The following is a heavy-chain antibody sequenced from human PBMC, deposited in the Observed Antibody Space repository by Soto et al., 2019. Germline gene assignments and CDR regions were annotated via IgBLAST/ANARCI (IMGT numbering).Heavy chain of an antibody. CDR2: ISWNHVTT. J-gene: IGHJ4*02. CDR3: AKDIDAHRTTVTHFDN. Sequence: EVQLVESGGGLVQSGRSLRLSCAASVFRFDDYAMHWVRQAPGKGLEWLSGISWNHVTTGYADSVKGRFTISRDNAKNSLLLQMNSLRAEDTAVYYCAKDIDAHRTTVTHFDNWGQGTQVTVSS. D-gene: IGHD4-17*01. CDR1: VFRFDDYA. V-gene: IGHV3-9*01.